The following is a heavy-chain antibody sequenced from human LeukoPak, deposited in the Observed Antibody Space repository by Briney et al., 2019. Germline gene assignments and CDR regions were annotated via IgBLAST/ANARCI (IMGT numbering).Heavy chain of an antibody. Sequence: SETLSLTCTVSGGSINSGRYYWSWIRQPAGKGLQWIGRIFTSGSTNYNPSLKSRVTISVDTSKNQFSLKLSSVTAADTAVYYCARHDPYYDDLIDYWGQGTLVTVSS. D-gene: IGHD4-17*01. J-gene: IGHJ4*02. CDR1: GGSINSGRYY. V-gene: IGHV4-61*02. CDR3: ARHDPYYDDLIDY. CDR2: IFTSGST.